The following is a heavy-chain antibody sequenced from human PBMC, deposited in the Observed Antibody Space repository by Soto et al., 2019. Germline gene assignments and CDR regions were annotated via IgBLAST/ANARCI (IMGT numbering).Heavy chain of an antibody. J-gene: IGHJ4*02. CDR3: ATSYGSASSHFDY. V-gene: IGHV1-69*02. D-gene: IGHD3-10*01. CDR1: GGTFNSYT. Sequence: QVRLVQSGAEVKKPGSSVKVSCTASGGTFNSYTINWVRQAPGQRLEWVGRVNPIVGMSSSASMFQGRVTMTADKSTSKAYMDLTGLKSEDTAVYYCATSYGSASSHFDYWGQGTLVTVSS. CDR2: VNPIVGMS.